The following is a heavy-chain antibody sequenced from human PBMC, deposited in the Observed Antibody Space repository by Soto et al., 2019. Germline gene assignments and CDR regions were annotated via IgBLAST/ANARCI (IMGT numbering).Heavy chain of an antibody. V-gene: IGHV1-69*02. D-gene: IGHD2-2*01. CDR2: ISPILGIA. J-gene: IGHJ6*03. Sequence: QVQLVQSGAEVKKPGSSVKVSCKASGGTFSSYTISWVRQAPGQGLEWMGRISPILGIANYAQKFQGRVTITADKSTRTDYMELSSLRSEDTAVYYCARGVCSSTSCYPGGYYYYMDVWGKGTTVTVSS. CDR3: ARGVCSSTSCYPGGYYYYMDV. CDR1: GGTFSSYT.